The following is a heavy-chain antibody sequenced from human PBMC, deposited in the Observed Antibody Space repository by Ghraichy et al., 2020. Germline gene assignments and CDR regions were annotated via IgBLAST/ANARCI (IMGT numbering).Heavy chain of an antibody. CDR3: AKAPGDITMVQGALGYYYYYYMDV. V-gene: IGHV3-23*01. Sequence: GGSLRLSCAASGFTFSSYAMSWVRQAPGKGLEWVSAISGSGGSTYYADSVKGRFTISRDNSKNTLYLQMNSLRAEDTAVYYCAKAPGDITMVQGALGYYYYYYMDVWGKGTTVTVSS. CDR2: ISGSGGST. D-gene: IGHD3-10*01. CDR1: GFTFSSYA. J-gene: IGHJ6*03.